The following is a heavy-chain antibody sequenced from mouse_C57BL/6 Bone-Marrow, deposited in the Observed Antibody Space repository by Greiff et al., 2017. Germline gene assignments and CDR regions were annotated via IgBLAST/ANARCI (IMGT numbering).Heavy chain of an antibody. CDR3: AISPSDGYYVRWVAY. D-gene: IGHD2-3*01. CDR2: IHPSDSDT. CDR1: GYTFTSYW. V-gene: IGHV1-74*01. Sequence: QVQLKQPGAELVKPGASVKVSCKASGYTFTSYWMHWVKQRPGQGLEWIGRIHPSDSDTTYNQKFKGKATLTVDKSSSTAYMQISSLTSEDSAVYYCAISPSDGYYVRWVAYWGQGTLVTVSA. J-gene: IGHJ3*01.